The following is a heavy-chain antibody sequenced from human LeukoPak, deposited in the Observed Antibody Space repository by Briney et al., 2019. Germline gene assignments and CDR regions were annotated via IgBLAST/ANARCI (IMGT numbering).Heavy chain of an antibody. CDR2: INTNTGNP. CDR1: GYTFTSYA. V-gene: IGHV7-4-1*04. J-gene: IGHJ4*02. CDR3: ARGDDYVWGSYRYRFDY. Sequence: ASVKVSCKASGYTFTSYAMNWVRQAPGQGLEWMGWINTNTGNPTYAQGFTGRFVFSLDTSVSMAYLQISSLKAEDTAVYYCARGDDYVWGSYRYRFDYWGQGTLVTVSS. D-gene: IGHD3-16*02.